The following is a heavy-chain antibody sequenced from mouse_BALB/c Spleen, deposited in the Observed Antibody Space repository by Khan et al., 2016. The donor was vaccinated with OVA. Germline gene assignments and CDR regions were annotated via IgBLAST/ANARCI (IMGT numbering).Heavy chain of an antibody. V-gene: IGHV1-77*01. Sequence: QVQLKESGAELARPGASVKLSCKASGYTFTDYYINWVKQRTGQGLEWIGEIYPRSGNTYYNEKFKGKATLTADKSSSIAYMQLSSLTSEDAAVYFCARRNYFGYTFAYWGQGTLVTVSA. D-gene: IGHD1-2*01. CDR1: GYTFTDYY. J-gene: IGHJ3*01. CDR3: ARRNYFGYTFAY. CDR2: IYPRSGNT.